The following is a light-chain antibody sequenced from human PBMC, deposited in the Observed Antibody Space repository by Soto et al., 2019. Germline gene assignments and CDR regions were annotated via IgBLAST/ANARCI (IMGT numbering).Light chain of an antibody. CDR1: QGISSY. V-gene: IGKV1-9*01. CDR3: QQHNSFSIT. CDR2: DAS. Sequence: IQLTQSPSSLSASVVDRVTITCRASQGISSYLGWYQQKPGKAPNLLIYDASTLHSGVPSRFSGGGSGTEFTLTINSLQADDFATYYCQQHNSFSITFGQGTRLEIK. J-gene: IGKJ5*01.